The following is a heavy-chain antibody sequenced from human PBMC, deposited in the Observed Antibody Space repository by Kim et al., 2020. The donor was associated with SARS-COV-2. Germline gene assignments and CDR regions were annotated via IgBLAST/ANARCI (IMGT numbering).Heavy chain of an antibody. J-gene: IGHJ4*02. D-gene: IGHD3-10*01. CDR2: INPSGGST. CDR3: ARVLGHGSGSYRFDY. V-gene: IGHV1-46*01. Sequence: ASVKVSCKASGYTFTSYYMHWVRQAPGQGLEWMGIINPSGGSTSYAQKFQGRVTMTRDTSTSTVYMELSSLRSEDTAVYYCARVLGHGSGSYRFDYWGQGTLVTVSS. CDR1: GYTFTSYY.